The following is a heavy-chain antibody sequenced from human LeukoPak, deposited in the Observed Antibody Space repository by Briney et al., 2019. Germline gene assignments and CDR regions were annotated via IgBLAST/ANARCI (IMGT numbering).Heavy chain of an antibody. Sequence: NPSETLSLTCTVSGGSISSGPHYWGWIRQSPGKGLEWIGSIYYSGSTDYNPSLKSRVTISVDTSKNQISLKLSSVTAADTAVYYCARLSGVLLWFEELSRGDYFDYWGQGTLVTVSS. CDR2: IYYSGST. CDR3: ARLSGVLLWFEELSRGDYFDY. D-gene: IGHD3-10*01. V-gene: IGHV4-39*01. CDR1: GGSISSGPHY. J-gene: IGHJ4*02.